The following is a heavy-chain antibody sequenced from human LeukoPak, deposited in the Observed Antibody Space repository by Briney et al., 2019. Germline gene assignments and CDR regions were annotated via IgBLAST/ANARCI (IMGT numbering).Heavy chain of an antibody. CDR2: FYTSGRT. V-gene: IGHV4-61*02. D-gene: IGHD3-22*01. CDR1: GGSISSDNYF. CDR3: ARGQHYYESNYPFFDF. J-gene: IGHJ4*02. Sequence: PSQTLSLTCTVSGGSISSDNYFWSWIRQPAGKGLEWIGRFYTSGRTNYNPSLKSRVTMSVDTSKNQFSLKLSSVTAADTAVYYCARGQHYYESNYPFFDFWGQGTLVTVSS.